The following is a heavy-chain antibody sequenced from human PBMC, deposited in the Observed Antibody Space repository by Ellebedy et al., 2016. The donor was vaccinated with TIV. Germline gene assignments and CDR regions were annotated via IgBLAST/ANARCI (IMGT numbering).Heavy chain of an antibody. CDR2: FFTSGCA. J-gene: IGHJ4*02. V-gene: IGHV4-4*07. CDR1: GVSVTNYF. CDR3: ARKDGDF. Sequence: MPSETLSLTCTVSGVSVTNYFWSWMRQTAGKGLEWFGRFFTSGCADYNPSLQSRVTMSIDTSKNQFSLKLNSVPAADSAIYYCARKDGDFWGPGTLVTVSS.